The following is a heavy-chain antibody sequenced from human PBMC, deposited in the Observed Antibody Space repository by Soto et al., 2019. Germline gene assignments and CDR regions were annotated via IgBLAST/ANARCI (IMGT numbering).Heavy chain of an antibody. CDR3: ASLPTIAPNPRFEH. Sequence: QVQLQESGPRLVKPSETLSLTCAVSGDSITSHYWSWVRQSPCKGLGCIGWIHYSGNYIYNPYLRGQIRISLDTSRSQFSLMLTSVTAADTAVYYCASLPTIAPNPRFEHWGQGILVTVSS. J-gene: IGHJ4*02. CDR2: IHYSGNY. V-gene: IGHV4-59*08. D-gene: IGHD2-15*01. CDR1: GDSITSHY.